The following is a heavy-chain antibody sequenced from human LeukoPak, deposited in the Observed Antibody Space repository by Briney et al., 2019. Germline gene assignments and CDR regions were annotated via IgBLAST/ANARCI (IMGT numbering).Heavy chain of an antibody. J-gene: IGHJ4*02. CDR3: AREESIGRYQFLHEY. D-gene: IGHD1-26*01. V-gene: IGHV1-18*01. Sequence: ASVKVSCKASGYTFINYGITWVRQAPGQGLEWMGWISPYNGNTKYLQKFQGRVTMTTDTSTSTASMEVRSLRSDDTAVYYCAREESIGRYQFLHEYWGQGTLVTVFS. CDR2: ISPYNGNT. CDR1: GYTFINYG.